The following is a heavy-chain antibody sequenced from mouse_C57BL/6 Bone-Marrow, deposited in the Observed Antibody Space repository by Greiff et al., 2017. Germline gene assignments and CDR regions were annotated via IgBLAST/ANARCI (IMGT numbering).Heavy chain of an antibody. V-gene: IGHV1-39*01. J-gene: IGHJ1*03. D-gene: IGHD2-5*01. CDR1: GYSFTDYN. CDR2: INPNNGTT. CDR3: ARSYYSNYDGYFDV. Sequence: EVQLQQSGPELVKPGASVKISCKASGYSFTDYNMNWVKQSNGKSLEWIGVINPNNGTTSYNQKFKGKATLTVDKSSSTAYMQLNSLTSEDSAVYYCARSYYSNYDGYFDVWGTGTTVTVSS.